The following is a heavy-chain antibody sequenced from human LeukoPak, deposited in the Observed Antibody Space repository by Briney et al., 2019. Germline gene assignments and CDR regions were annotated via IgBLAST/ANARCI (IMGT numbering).Heavy chain of an antibody. CDR3: ARDLKRYSSSCPGGY. CDR1: GYTFTGYY. Sequence: ASVKVSCKASGYTFTGYYMHWVRQAPGQGLEWMGIINPSGGSTSYAQKFQGRVTMTRDTSTSTVYMELSSLRSEDTAVYYCARDLKRYSSSCPGGYWGQGTLVTVSS. V-gene: IGHV1-46*01. CDR2: INPSGGST. J-gene: IGHJ4*02. D-gene: IGHD6-13*01.